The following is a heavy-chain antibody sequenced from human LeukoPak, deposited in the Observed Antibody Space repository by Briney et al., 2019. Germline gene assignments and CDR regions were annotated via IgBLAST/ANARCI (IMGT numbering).Heavy chain of an antibody. CDR3: ATVGAVPFDY. Sequence: GASVKVSCTASGGTFSSYAISWVRQAPGKGLEWMGGFDPEDGETIYAQKFQGRVTMTEDTSTDTAYMELSSLRSEDTAVYYCATVGAVPFDYWGQGTLVTVSS. J-gene: IGHJ4*02. D-gene: IGHD1-26*01. CDR2: FDPEDGET. V-gene: IGHV1-24*01. CDR1: GGTFSSYA.